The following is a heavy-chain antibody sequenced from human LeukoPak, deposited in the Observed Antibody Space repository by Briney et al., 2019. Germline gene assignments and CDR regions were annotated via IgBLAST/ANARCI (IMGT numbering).Heavy chain of an antibody. V-gene: IGHV3-23*01. CDR3: ARDPNGDYIGAFDM. J-gene: IGHJ3*02. CDR2: IRGGGTSE. D-gene: IGHD4-17*01. CDR1: GFTFSAYA. Sequence: GGSLRLSCTASGFTFSAYAMMWVRQAPGKGPEWVSAIRGGGTSEFYADSVKGRFRISGDNSKDTLFLQMNSLRAEDTAVYYCARDPNGDYIGAFDMWGPGTMVTVSS.